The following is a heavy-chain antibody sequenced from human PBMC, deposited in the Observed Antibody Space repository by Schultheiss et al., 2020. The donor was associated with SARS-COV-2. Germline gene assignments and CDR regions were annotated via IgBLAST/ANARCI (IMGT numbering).Heavy chain of an antibody. CDR1: GFTFGNYE. J-gene: IGHJ3*02. CDR3: ARDRSDFQPGAHWQDTFDASDI. D-gene: IGHD1-26*01. Sequence: GGSLRLSCVASGFTFGNYEMNWVRQAPGKGLEWISYISGSGADIYYADSVRVRFTISRDNAKNSLILQMNSLRVEDTAIYYCARDRSDFQPGAHWQDTFDASDIWGQGTMVTVSS. V-gene: IGHV3-48*03. CDR2: ISGSGADI.